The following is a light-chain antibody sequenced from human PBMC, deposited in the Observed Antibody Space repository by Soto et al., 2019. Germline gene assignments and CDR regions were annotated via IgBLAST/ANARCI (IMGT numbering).Light chain of an antibody. CDR3: QQYNNWPWT. J-gene: IGKJ1*01. Sequence: EILLTHSPSTLSSFPGDIVTLSCRASQSVSSYLAWYQQKPGQAPRLLIYGASTRATGIPARFSGSGSGTEFTLTISSLQSEDFAVYYCQQYNNWPWTFGQGTKVDIK. CDR2: GAS. CDR1: QSVSSY. V-gene: IGKV3-15*01.